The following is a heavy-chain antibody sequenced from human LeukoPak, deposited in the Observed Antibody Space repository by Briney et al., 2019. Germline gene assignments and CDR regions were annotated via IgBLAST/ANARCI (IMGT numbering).Heavy chain of an antibody. Sequence: GGSLRLSCAASGFTFSSYSMNWVRQAPGKGLEWVSSISSSSSYIYYADSVKGRFTISRDNAKNSLYLQMNSQRAEETAVYYCARDPGIVGATKSIDYWGQGTLVTVSS. CDR2: ISSSSSYI. D-gene: IGHD1-26*01. V-gene: IGHV3-21*01. CDR1: GFTFSSYS. J-gene: IGHJ4*02. CDR3: ARDPGIVGATKSIDY.